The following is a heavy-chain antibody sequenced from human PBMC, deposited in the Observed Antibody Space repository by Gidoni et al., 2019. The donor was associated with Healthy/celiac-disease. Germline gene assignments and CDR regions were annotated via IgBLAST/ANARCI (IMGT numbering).Heavy chain of an antibody. V-gene: IGHV6-1*01. D-gene: IGHD3-22*01. CDR2: TYYRSKWYN. CDR1: GDSVASNSAA. CDR3: ARDLAYYDSSGYYDYYYGMDV. Sequence: QVQLQQSGPGLVKHAQTTALTCAISGDSVASNSAAGNWIRQSPSRGLEWLGGTYYRSKWYNDYAVSVKSRLTINPDTSKHQFSLQLNSVTPEDTAVYYCARDLAYYDSSGYYDYYYGMDVWGQGTTVTVSS. J-gene: IGHJ6*02.